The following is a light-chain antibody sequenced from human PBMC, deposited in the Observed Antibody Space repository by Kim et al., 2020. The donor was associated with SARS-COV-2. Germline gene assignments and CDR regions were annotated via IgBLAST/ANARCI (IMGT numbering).Light chain of an antibody. CDR3: QQYGSSPIT. CDR1: QSISSNY. J-gene: IGKJ5*01. Sequence: EIVLTQSPGTLSLSPGERATLSCRASQSISSNYLAWYQQKPGQAPRLLIYGASSRATGIPDKFSGSGSGIDFTLTISRLEPEDFAVYYCQQYGSSPITFGQGTRLEIK. CDR2: GAS. V-gene: IGKV3-20*01.